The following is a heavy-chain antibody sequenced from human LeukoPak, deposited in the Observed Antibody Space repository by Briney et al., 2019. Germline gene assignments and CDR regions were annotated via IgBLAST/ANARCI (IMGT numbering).Heavy chain of an antibody. Sequence: GGSLRLSCEVSGFTFSSYAMSWVRQAPGKGLEWVSAISGSGGTTNYADSVKGRLTISRDNSKSTLYLQMNSLRAEDTAVYYCAKEDCGVDCSTFDYWGQGTLVTVSS. V-gene: IGHV3-23*01. CDR3: AKEDCGVDCSTFDY. CDR1: GFTFSSYA. CDR2: ISGSGGTT. J-gene: IGHJ4*02. D-gene: IGHD2-21*02.